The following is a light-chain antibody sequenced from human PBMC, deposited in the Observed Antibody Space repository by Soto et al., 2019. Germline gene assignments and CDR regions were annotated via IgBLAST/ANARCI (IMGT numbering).Light chain of an antibody. V-gene: IGKV3-20*01. CDR2: RAS. J-gene: IGKJ1*01. Sequence: EIVLTQSPGTLSLSPGETATLSCRASQSINNYFLAWHQQRPGQAPRLLIFRASQRASGIPDRFRGSGSGTDFTLTITRLEPEDFAVYYCQQYTNAPRTFGQGTKVELK. CDR1: QSINNYF. CDR3: QQYTNAPRT.